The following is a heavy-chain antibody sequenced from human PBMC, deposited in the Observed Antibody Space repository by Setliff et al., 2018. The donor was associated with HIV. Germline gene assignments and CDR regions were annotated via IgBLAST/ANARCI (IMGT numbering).Heavy chain of an antibody. CDR2: ISSSCTI. CDR1: GFTFSDYY. V-gene: IGHV3-11*01. J-gene: IGHJ4*02. Sequence: GGSLRLSCAASGFTFSDYYMNWVPQAPGKGLEWVSSISSSCTIYYADSVKGRFTISRDNSRNMLCLQMNSLRAEDTAVYYCANPPLKGHLGVGFDYWGQGTQVTVS. D-gene: IGHD3-16*01. CDR3: ANPPLKGHLGVGFDY.